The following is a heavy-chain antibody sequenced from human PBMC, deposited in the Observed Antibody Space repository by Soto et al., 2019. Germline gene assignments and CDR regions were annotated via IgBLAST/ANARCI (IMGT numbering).Heavy chain of an antibody. J-gene: IGHJ3*02. D-gene: IGHD6-6*01. CDR1: GFTFSNAW. Sequence: EVQLVESGGGLVKPGGSLRLSCAASGFTFSNAWMSWVRQAPGKGLEWVGRIKSKTDGGTTDYAAPVKGRFTISRDDSKNTLYLQMNSLKTEDTAVYYCTTVEISSIAARIDIWGQGTMVTVSS. V-gene: IGHV3-15*01. CDR2: IKSKTDGGTT. CDR3: TTVEISSIAARIDI.